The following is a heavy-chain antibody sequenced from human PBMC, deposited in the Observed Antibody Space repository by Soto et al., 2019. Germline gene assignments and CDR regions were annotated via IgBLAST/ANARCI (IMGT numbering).Heavy chain of an antibody. CDR2: FYYGETT. V-gene: IGHV4-59*01. J-gene: IGHJ4*02. CDR3: ARGTYCRSDCYWTLDY. D-gene: IGHD2-21*02. Sequence: SGTLSLTCTVAGASISDYLWTWIRPPPGKGLEWIGYFYYGETTNKKSSLNSRFTVSVDTSKSQFSLKVTSVTTADTAVYYCARGTYCRSDCYWTLDYWGQGKMVTVS. CDR1: GASISDYL.